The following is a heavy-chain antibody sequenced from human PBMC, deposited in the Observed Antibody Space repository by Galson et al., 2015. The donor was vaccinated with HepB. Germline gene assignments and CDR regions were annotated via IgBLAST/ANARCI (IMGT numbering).Heavy chain of an antibody. CDR1: GYTFTSYG. D-gene: IGHD3-22*01. CDR2: ISAYNGNT. Sequence: SVKVSCKASGYTFTSYGISWVRQAPGQGLEWMGWISAYNGNTNYAQKLQGRVTMTTDTSTSTAYMELRSLRSDDTAVYYCARDGASDYYDSSGYPPYYYYYMDVWGKGTTVTVSS. CDR3: ARDGASDYYDSSGYPPYYYYYMDV. V-gene: IGHV1-18*01. J-gene: IGHJ6*03.